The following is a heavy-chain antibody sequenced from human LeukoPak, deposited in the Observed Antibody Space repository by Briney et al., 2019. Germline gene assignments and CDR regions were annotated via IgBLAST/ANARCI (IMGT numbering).Heavy chain of an antibody. D-gene: IGHD6-13*01. CDR2: IYTSGST. CDR1: GGSISSSSYY. CDR3: ARDRDGIAAALVNYYYYMDV. J-gene: IGHJ6*03. Sequence: SSETLSLTCTVSGGSISSSSYYWGWIRQPPGKGLEWIGRIYTSGSTNYNPSLKSRVTKSVDTSKNQFSLKLSSVTAADTAVYYCARDRDGIAAALVNYYYYMDVWGKGTTVTVSS. V-gene: IGHV4-39*07.